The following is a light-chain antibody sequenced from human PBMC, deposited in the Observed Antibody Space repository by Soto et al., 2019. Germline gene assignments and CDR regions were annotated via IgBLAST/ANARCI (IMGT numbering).Light chain of an antibody. CDR3: QHYNSYSEA. CDR1: QTISSW. CDR2: KAS. Sequence: IQMTQSPSTLSGSVGDRVTIPCPASQTISSWLAWYQQKPGKAPKLLIYKASTLKSGVPSRFSGSGSGTEFTLTISSLQPDDFATYYCQHYNSYSEAFGQGTKVDIK. V-gene: IGKV1-5*03. J-gene: IGKJ1*01.